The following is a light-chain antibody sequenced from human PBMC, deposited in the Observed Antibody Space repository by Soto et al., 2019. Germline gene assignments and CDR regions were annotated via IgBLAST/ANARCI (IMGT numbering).Light chain of an antibody. J-gene: IGKJ4*01. Sequence: EIVMTQSPATLSVSPGERATLSCRASQSVSSNLAWYQQKPGQAPRLLIYHAFTRATVIPARFSGSGSGTEYTLTISSLQSEDSAVFDCQYCRWHPFPVTFGGGTKVEIK. CDR1: QSVSSN. CDR3: QYCRWHPFPVT. CDR2: HAF. V-gene: IGKV3-15*01.